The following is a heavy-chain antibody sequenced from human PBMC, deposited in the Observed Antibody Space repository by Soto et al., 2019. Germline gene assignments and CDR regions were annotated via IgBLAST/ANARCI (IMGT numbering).Heavy chain of an antibody. J-gene: IGHJ6*02. CDR1: GYTFSTSG. D-gene: IGHD6-6*01. V-gene: IGHV1-18*01. Sequence: QAQLEQSGAEVKKPGASVKVSCKSSGYTFSTSGISWVRQAPGQGLEWMGWISTYNGDANYAQRFQGRVTMTTDTSTSTTFMELRSLRSDDTAVYYCAREGPRPYYYSGMDVWGQGTTVTVSS. CDR3: AREGPRPYYYSGMDV. CDR2: ISTYNGDA.